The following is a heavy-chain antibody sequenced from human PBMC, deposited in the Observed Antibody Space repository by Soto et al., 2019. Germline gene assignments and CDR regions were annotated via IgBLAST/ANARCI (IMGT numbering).Heavy chain of an antibody. CDR2: ISSSSSYI. D-gene: IGHD3-9*01. CDR3: ARGDYDILTGPLPAFDYGMDV. J-gene: IGHJ6*02. V-gene: IGHV3-21*01. Sequence: GGSLRLSCAASGFTFSSYSMTWVRQAPGTGLAWVSSISSSSSYIYYSDSVKGRFTISRDTAKNSLYLQMNSLRAEDTAVYSCARGDYDILTGPLPAFDYGMDVWGQGTTVTVSS. CDR1: GFTFSSYS.